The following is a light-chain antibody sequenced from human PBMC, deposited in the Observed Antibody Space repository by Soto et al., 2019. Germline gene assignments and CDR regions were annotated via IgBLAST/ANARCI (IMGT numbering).Light chain of an antibody. CDR1: YSNIGSNS. J-gene: IGLJ3*02. Sequence: QSVLTQPPSVSEAPQQRVTISCSGSYSNIGSNSVNWYQQVPGKAPKLLIFYDDLLPSGVSDRFSGSKSGTSASLAISGLQAEDEADYYCAAWDDTLNGPVFGGGTKLTVL. CDR3: AAWDDTLNGPV. V-gene: IGLV1-36*01. CDR2: YDD.